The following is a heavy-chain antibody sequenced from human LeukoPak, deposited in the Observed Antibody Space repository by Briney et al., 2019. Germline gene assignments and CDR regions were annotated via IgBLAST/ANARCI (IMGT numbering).Heavy chain of an antibody. CDR3: ASHVDTTMVRVYYYYYLDV. D-gene: IGHD5-18*01. J-gene: IGHJ6*03. Sequence: SVKVSCKASGYTFTGYYMHWVRQAPGQGLEWMGGFIPVFGTPNYAQKFQDRLTITTDESTSTVYMELSSLRPEDTAVYYCASHVDTTMVRVYYYYYLDVWGTGTTVIVSS. CDR2: FIPVFGTP. V-gene: IGHV1-69*05. CDR1: GYTFTGYY.